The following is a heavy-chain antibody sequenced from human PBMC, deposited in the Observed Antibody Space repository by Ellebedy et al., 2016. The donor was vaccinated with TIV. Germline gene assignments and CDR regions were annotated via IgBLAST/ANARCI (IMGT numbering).Heavy chain of an antibody. J-gene: IGHJ4*02. CDR3: ARGPYARADY. Sequence: AASVKVSCKASGYSFSDYDINWVRQAAGQGLEWMGRVNPNSGKADYAQKFQGRVTITRDISASTVYMELSGLRSEDTALYYCARGPYARADYWGQGTRVTVSS. V-gene: IGHV1-8*01. D-gene: IGHD2-2*01. CDR1: GYSFSDYD. CDR2: VNPNSGKA.